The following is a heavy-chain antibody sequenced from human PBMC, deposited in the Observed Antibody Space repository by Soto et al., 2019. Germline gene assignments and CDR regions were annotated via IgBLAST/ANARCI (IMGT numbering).Heavy chain of an antibody. Sequence: QVQLVQSGAEVKKPGASVKVSCKASGYTFTSYYMHWVRQAPGQGLEWMGIINPSGGSTSYAQKFQGRVTMTRDTSTSTVYMERSSLRSEDTAVYYCAREAGGYSSQYTLDVWGQGTTVTVSS. D-gene: IGHD5-18*01. CDR3: AREAGGYSSQYTLDV. CDR1: GYTFTSYY. V-gene: IGHV1-46*01. CDR2: INPSGGST. J-gene: IGHJ6*02.